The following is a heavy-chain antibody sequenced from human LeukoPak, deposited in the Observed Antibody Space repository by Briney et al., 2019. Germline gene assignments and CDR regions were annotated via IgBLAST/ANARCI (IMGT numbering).Heavy chain of an antibody. Sequence: GGSLRLSCAAAGFTFSSYAMSWVRQAPGKGLECVSHISASGRTTDYADSVKGRLTISRDNSKNTVYLQMNSLRAEDTAVYYCAKLCSGGSCYWNYWGQGTLVTVSS. CDR2: ISASGRTT. D-gene: IGHD2-15*01. CDR3: AKLCSGGSCYWNY. J-gene: IGHJ4*02. CDR1: GFTFSSYA. V-gene: IGHV3-23*01.